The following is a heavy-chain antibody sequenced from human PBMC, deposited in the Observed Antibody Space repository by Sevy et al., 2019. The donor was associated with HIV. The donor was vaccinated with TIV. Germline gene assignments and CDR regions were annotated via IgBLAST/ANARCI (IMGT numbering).Heavy chain of an antibody. CDR3: ARDLLMVRGLRNYYYYGMDV. Sequence: SETLSLTYTVSGGSVSSGSYYWSWIRQPPGKGLEWIGYIYYSGSTNYNPSLKSRVTISVDTSKNQFSLKLSSVTAADTAVYYCARDLLMVRGLRNYYYYGMDVWGQGTTVTVSS. D-gene: IGHD3-10*01. J-gene: IGHJ6*02. V-gene: IGHV4-61*01. CDR2: IYYSGST. CDR1: GGSVSSGSYY.